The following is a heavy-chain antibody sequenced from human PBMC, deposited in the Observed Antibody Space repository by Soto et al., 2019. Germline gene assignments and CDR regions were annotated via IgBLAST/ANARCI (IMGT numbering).Heavy chain of an antibody. CDR2: IYNSRAT. CDR3: ARVPEY. J-gene: IGHJ4*02. D-gene: IGHD2-2*01. Sequence: PSETLSLTCTVSSGSVSSGSYYWSWIRQPPGKGLEWIGYIYNSRATSYNPPLKSRVSISVDTSKNQFSLKLSSVTAADTAVYYCARVPEYWGQGILVTVSS. V-gene: IGHV4-61*01. CDR1: SGSVSSGSYY.